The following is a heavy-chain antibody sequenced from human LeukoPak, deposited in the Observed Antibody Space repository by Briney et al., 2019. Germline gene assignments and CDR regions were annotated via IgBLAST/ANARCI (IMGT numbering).Heavy chain of an antibody. V-gene: IGHV3-23*01. CDR2: ISESGDVT. J-gene: IGHJ4*02. CDR1: GFTFSSYP. CDR3: LRDLNWSLDQ. Sequence: PGGSLRLSCVVSGFTFSSYPMSWVRQAPGKGLEWVSVISESGDVTHYADSMKGRFTISRGNTKNTLNLQMNSLRAEDTAVYYCLRDLNWSLDQWGQGTLVTVSS. D-gene: IGHD1-20*01.